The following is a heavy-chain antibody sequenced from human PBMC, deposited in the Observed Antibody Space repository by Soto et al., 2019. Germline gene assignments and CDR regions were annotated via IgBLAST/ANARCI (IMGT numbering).Heavy chain of an antibody. J-gene: IGHJ4*02. D-gene: IGHD6-13*01. CDR3: AKDGDIAAAGYYFDY. Sequence: QEQLVESGGGVVQPGRSLRLSCAASGFTFRSYDMHWVRQAPGKGLEWVAVISYDGGNKYHADSVKGRFTISRDNSKDTLYLQMNSLRAEDTAVYYCAKDGDIAAAGYYFDYWGQGTLVTVSS. CDR1: GFTFRSYD. V-gene: IGHV3-30*18. CDR2: ISYDGGNK.